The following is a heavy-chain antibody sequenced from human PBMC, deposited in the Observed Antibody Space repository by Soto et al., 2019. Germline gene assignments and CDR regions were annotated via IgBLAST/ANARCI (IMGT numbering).Heavy chain of an antibody. CDR2: INPNSGGT. CDR1: GYTFTGYY. Sequence: ASVKVSCKASGYTFTGYYMHWVRQAPGQGLEWMGWINPNSGGTNYAQKFQGWVTMTRDTSISTAYMELSRLRSDDTAVYYCAREVVLVGATGGIYYYDGMDVWGQGTTVTVSS. D-gene: IGHD1-26*01. J-gene: IGHJ6*02. CDR3: AREVVLVGATGGIYYYDGMDV. V-gene: IGHV1-2*04.